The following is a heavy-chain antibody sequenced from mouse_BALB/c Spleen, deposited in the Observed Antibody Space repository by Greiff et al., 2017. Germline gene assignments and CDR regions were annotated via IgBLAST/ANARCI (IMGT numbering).Heavy chain of an antibody. J-gene: IGHJ3*01. CDR2: IHHSGST. CDR1: GYTITSGYS. V-gene: IGHV3-1*02. D-gene: IGHD1-1*01. Sequence: DVKLQESGPDLVKPSQSLSLTCTVTGYTITSGYSWHWILQFPESKLEWMGNIHHSGSTNYNPSLKNRFSITRDTSKNQFFLQLNSVTTEDTATYYCARGIYYGSNYWFAYWGQGTLVTVSA. CDR3: ARGIYYGSNYWFAY.